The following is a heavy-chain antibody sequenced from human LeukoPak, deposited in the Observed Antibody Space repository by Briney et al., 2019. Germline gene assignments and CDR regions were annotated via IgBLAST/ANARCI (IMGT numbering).Heavy chain of an antibody. Sequence: GGSLRLYCAASGFTFSDYYMSWIRQAPGKGLEWGSYISSSGSTIYYADSVKGRFTISRDNAKNSLYLQMNSLRAEDTAVYYCARSAGDCSSTSCYTWLQNYYYYYMDVWGEGTTVTVSS. CDR2: ISSSGSTI. V-gene: IGHV3-11*04. CDR1: GFTFSDYY. J-gene: IGHJ6*03. D-gene: IGHD2-2*02. CDR3: ARSAGDCSSTSCYTWLQNYYYYYMDV.